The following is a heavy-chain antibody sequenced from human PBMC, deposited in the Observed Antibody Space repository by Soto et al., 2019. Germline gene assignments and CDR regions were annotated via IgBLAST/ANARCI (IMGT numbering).Heavy chain of an antibody. CDR2: IKQDGSEK. CDR1: GFTFSSYW. Sequence: GGSLRLSCAASGFTFSSYWMSWVRQAPGKWLEWVANIKQDGSEKYYVDSVKGRFTISRDNAKNSLYLQMNSLRAEDTAVYFCAIECEWGLYGGNSCAAFDIWGQGTMVTVSS. D-gene: IGHD4-17*01. V-gene: IGHV3-7*01. CDR3: AIECEWGLYGGNSCAAFDI. J-gene: IGHJ3*02.